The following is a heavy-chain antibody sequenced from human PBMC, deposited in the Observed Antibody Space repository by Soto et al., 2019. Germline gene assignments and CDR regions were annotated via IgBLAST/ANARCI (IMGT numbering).Heavy chain of an antibody. D-gene: IGHD2-15*01. Sequence: PGGSLRLSCAASGFTFSSYAMSWVRQAPGKGLEWVSAISGSGGSTYYADSVKGRFTISRDNSKNTLYLQMNSLRAEDTAVYYCAKFYPLGYPLVVPPEYYFDYWGQGTLLTVSS. J-gene: IGHJ4*02. CDR2: ISGSGGST. CDR1: GFTFSSYA. CDR3: AKFYPLGYPLVVPPEYYFDY. V-gene: IGHV3-23*01.